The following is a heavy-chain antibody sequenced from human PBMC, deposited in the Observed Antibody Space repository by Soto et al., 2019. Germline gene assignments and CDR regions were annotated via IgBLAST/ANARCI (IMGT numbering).Heavy chain of an antibody. J-gene: IGHJ4*02. Sequence: GGSLRLSCAASDFTFNKAWMNWVRQTPGKGLEWVGRIKSKTAGGTTDYAAPVNGRFTISRDDSKNTLYLQMNSLKTEDTALYYCARGDSGSYRSPFDYWGQGTLVTVSS. CDR3: ARGDSGSYRSPFDY. CDR1: DFTFNKAW. CDR2: IKSKTAGGTT. D-gene: IGHD1-26*01. V-gene: IGHV3-15*07.